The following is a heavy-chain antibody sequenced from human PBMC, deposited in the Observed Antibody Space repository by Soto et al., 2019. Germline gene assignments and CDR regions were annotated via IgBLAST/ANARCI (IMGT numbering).Heavy chain of an antibody. Sequence: VQLLESGGGLVQPGGSLRLACAASGFTFNIYGMTWVRQAPGKGLDWVSSISANGGSTYYADSVKGRFTISRDNSKNTLYLQMTSLRADDTAVYYCATPIGKEHCRGGSCYAGGDYWGQGTLVSVSS. CDR1: GFTFNIYG. CDR3: ATPIGKEHCRGGSCYAGGDY. V-gene: IGHV3-23*01. D-gene: IGHD2-15*01. J-gene: IGHJ4*02. CDR2: ISANGGST.